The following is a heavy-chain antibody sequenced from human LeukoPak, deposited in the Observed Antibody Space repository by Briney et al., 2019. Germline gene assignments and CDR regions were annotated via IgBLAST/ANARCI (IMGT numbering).Heavy chain of an antibody. D-gene: IGHD1-7*01. J-gene: IGHJ4*02. Sequence: PSETLSLTCTVSGDSITSSSYSWGWIRQPPGKGLEWIGSTFYSGTTYHNPSLESRVSISVDTSKNQFSLKLNSVTAADTAVYYCASRRTTALSLFDYWGQGTLVAVSS. V-gene: IGHV4-39*01. CDR1: GDSITSSSYS. CDR2: TFYSGTT. CDR3: ASRRTTALSLFDY.